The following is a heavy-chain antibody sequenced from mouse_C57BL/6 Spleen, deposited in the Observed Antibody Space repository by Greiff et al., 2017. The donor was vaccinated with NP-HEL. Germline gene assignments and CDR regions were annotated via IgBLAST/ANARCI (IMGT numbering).Heavy chain of an antibody. CDR2: IDPSDSET. CDR3: ARSRHYYGSSYNFDY. D-gene: IGHD1-1*01. J-gene: IGHJ2*01. Sequence: VQLQQPGAELVRPGSSVKLSCKASGYTFTSYWMHWVKQRPIQGLEWIGNIDPSDSETHYNQKFKDKATLTVDKSSSTAYMQLSSLTSEDSAVYYCARSRHYYGSSYNFDYWGQGTTLTVSS. CDR1: GYTFTSYW. V-gene: IGHV1-52*01.